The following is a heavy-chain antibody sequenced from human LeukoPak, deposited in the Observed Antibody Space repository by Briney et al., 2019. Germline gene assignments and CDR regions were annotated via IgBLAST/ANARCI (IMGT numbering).Heavy chain of an antibody. J-gene: IGHJ4*02. CDR3: ARVGDILTAGYYFDY. D-gene: IGHD3-9*01. Sequence: PSETLSLTCTVSGGSISSGGDYWSWIRQHPGKGLEWIGYIYNSGGTSYNPSLKSRVTISLDTPKTQFSLKLSSVTVADTAVYYCARVGDILTAGYYFDYWGQGTLVTVSS. V-gene: IGHV4-31*03. CDR2: IYNSGGT. CDR1: GGSISSGGDY.